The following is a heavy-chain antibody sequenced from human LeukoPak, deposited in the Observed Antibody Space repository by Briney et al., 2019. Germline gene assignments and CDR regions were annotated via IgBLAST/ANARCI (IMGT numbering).Heavy chain of an antibody. V-gene: IGHV4-38-2*01. Sequence: SETLSLPCAVSGFSITTGYFWGWIRQPPRKGQDWIGGIYHTGETHYNPSLKSRVTISVVTSKNEFSLKVNSVTAADTAVYYCARGGGSSSWSPIDYWGQGTLVTVSS. CDR3: ARGGGSSSWSPIDY. CDR2: IYHTGET. D-gene: IGHD6-13*01. CDR1: GFSITTGYF. J-gene: IGHJ4*02.